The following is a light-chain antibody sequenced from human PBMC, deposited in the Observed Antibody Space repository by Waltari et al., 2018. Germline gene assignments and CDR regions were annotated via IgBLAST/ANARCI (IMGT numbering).Light chain of an antibody. J-gene: IGLJ3*02. CDR3: SSWDDSLNGPA. CDR2: NTN. CDR1: RSNIGNHS. V-gene: IGLV1-44*01. Sequence: QSVLTQPPSASGTPGQRVTISCSGSRSNIGNHSVNWYQQLPRTAPKLLMYNTNQRPSGVPDRVSGSRSGTSASLAISGLQSEDEGDYYCSSWDDSLNGPAFGGGTKVTVL.